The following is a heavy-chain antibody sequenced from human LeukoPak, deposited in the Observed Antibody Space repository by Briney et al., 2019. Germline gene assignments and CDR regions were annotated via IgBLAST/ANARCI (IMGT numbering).Heavy chain of an antibody. CDR3: ARGRGVAAKDY. J-gene: IGHJ4*02. D-gene: IGHD3-10*01. V-gene: IGHV4-34*01. CDR1: GGSFSGYY. CDR2: INHSGST. Sequence: SETLSLTCAVYGGSFSGYYWSWIRQPPGKGLEWIGEINHSGSTNYNPSLKSRVTISVDTSKNQFSLKLSSATAADTAVYYCARGRGVAAKDYWGQGTLVTVPS.